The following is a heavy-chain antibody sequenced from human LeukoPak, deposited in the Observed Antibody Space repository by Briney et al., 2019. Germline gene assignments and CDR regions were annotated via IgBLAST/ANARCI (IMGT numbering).Heavy chain of an antibody. J-gene: IGHJ4*02. V-gene: IGHV3-23*01. CDR3: AKTTTGYSSGRFPGWPVDY. CDR2: IFGSGGST. CDR1: GFRFGSYA. Sequence: GGSLSLPCPALGFRFGSYARTWARQAQGKGLEGVSGIFGSGGSTHYADSVKGRFTISRDNSKNTVYLQMNSLRAEDTAVYYCAKTTTGYSSGRFPGWPVDYWGQGTLVTVSS. D-gene: IGHD6-19*01.